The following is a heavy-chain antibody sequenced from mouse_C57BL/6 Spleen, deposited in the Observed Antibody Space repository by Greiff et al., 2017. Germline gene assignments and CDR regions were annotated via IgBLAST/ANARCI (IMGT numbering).Heavy chain of an antibody. CDR1: GYAFSSYW. Sequence: VQLVESGAELVKPGASVKISCKASGYAFSSYWMNWVKQRPGKGLEWIGQIYPGDGDTNYNGKFKGKATLTADKSSSTAYMQLSSLTSEDSAVYFCARYYYDYYGMNFDYWGQGTTLTVSS. J-gene: IGHJ2*01. CDR2: IYPGDGDT. CDR3: ARYYYDYYGMNFDY. V-gene: IGHV1-80*01. D-gene: IGHD2-4*01.